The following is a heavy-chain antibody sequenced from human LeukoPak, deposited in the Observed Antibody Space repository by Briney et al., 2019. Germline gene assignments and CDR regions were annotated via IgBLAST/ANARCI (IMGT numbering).Heavy chain of an antibody. CDR2: ITGTGGK. V-gene: IGHV3-23*01. J-gene: IGHJ4*02. D-gene: IGHD2-15*01. CDR3: AKDYCRDGNCPFPFLDS. Sequence: GGSLRLSCAVSGFTLTNHGVSWVRQAPGKGLEWVSIITGTGGKYYGDSVKGRFVLSRDNFKNTVYMQMSSLRAEATATYYCAKDYCRDGNCPFPFLDSWGQGTLVTVSS. CDR1: GFTLTNHG.